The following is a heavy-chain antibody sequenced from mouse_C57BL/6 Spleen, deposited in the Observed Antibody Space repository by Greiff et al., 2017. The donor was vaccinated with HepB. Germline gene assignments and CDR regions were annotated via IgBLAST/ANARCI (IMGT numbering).Heavy chain of an antibody. CDR2: IYPGNSDT. CDR1: GYTFTSYW. V-gene: IGHV1-5*01. Sequence: EVQLQQSGTVLARPGASVKMSRKTSGYTFTSYWMHWVKQRPGQGLEWIGAIYPGNSDTSYNQKFKGKAKLTAVTSASTAYMELSSLTNEDSAVYYCTRTDYGEVWYFDVWGTGTTVTVSS. J-gene: IGHJ1*03. D-gene: IGHD2-4*01. CDR3: TRTDYGEVWYFDV.